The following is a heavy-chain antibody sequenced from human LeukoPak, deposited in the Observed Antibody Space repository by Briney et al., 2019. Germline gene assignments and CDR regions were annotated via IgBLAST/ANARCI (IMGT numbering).Heavy chain of an antibody. V-gene: IGHV3-23*01. CDR2: LTSSGAST. CDR3: GRDSRWAQPDY. J-gene: IGHJ4*02. D-gene: IGHD5-24*01. CDR1: GFTFTHYG. Sequence: GGSLRLSCAASGFTFTHYGMNWVRQAPGKGLEWVSGLTSSGASTYYADSVKGRFTISRDNSKNTVYLQINSLTAEDTAVYYCGRDSRWAQPDYWGQGTLVTVSS.